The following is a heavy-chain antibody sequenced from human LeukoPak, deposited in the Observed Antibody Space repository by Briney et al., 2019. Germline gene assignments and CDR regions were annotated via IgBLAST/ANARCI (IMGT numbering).Heavy chain of an antibody. Sequence: PSETLSLTCTVSGGSISSYYWSWIRQPPGKGLEWIGYIYYSGSTNYNPSLKSRVTISVDTSKSQFSLKLSSVTAADTAVYYCAREAVADYFDYWGQGTLVTVSS. CDR2: IYYSGST. D-gene: IGHD6-19*01. CDR1: GGSISSYY. J-gene: IGHJ4*02. V-gene: IGHV4-59*01. CDR3: AREAVADYFDY.